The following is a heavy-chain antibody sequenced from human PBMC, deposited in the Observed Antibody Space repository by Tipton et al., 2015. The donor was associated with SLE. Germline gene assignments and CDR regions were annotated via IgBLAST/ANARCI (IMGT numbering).Heavy chain of an antibody. CDR2: IYTSGST. J-gene: IGHJ4*02. V-gene: IGHV4-61*02. CDR1: GGSISSGSYY. Sequence: TLSLTCTVSGGSISSGSYYWSWIRQPAGKGLEWIGRIYTSGSTNLNPSLKSRVTISLDTSKNQFSLKLTSVTGADTALYYCAREGWSLRGFYFDYWGQGTLVTVSS. CDR3: AREGWSLRGFYFDY. D-gene: IGHD2-15*01.